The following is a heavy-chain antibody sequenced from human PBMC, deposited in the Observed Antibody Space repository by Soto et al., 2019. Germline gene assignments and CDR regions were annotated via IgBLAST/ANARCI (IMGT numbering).Heavy chain of an antibody. CDR2: ISGYNGNT. Sequence: QVQLEQSGAEVKKPGASVKVSCKASGYTFSSYGISWVRQAPGQGLEWMGWISGYNGNTNYELKFQDRVTMTTDTSSXTAYMELRSLRSDDTAVYYCAREGIGVYYYEGMDVWGQGTTVTVSS. D-gene: IGHD6-19*01. CDR3: AREGIGVYYYEGMDV. CDR1: GYTFSSYG. V-gene: IGHV1-18*01. J-gene: IGHJ6*02.